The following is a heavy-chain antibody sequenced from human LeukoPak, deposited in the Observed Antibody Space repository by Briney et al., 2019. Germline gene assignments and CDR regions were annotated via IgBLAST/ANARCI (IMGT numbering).Heavy chain of an antibody. J-gene: IGHJ4*02. Sequence: PGGSLTLSCAASGFTFSTYTMHWVRQAPGKGLEYVSSISGNGGSREYANSVKGRFTISRDNSRNTLYLQMGGLRAEDMAVYYCARDAGYVRFDFWGQGTLATVSS. CDR3: ARDAGYVRFDF. CDR2: ISGNGGSR. CDR1: GFTFSTYT. D-gene: IGHD5-18*01. V-gene: IGHV3-64*01.